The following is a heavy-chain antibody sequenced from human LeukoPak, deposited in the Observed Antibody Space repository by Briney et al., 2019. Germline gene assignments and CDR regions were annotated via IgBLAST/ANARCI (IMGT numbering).Heavy chain of an antibody. Sequence: SETLSLTCAVYGGSFSGYYWSWIRQPPGKGLEWIGEINHSGSTNYNPSLKSRVTISVDTSKNQFSLKLSAVTAADTAVYYCARGRIAVHGKLQDPHWCYYYYMDVWGKGTTVTVSS. V-gene: IGHV4-34*01. CDR1: GGSFSGYY. J-gene: IGHJ6*03. CDR3: ARGRIAVHGKLQDPHWCYYYYMDV. D-gene: IGHD6-6*01. CDR2: INHSGST.